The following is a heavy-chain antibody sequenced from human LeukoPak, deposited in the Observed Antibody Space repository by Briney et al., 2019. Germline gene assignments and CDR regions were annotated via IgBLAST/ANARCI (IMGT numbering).Heavy chain of an antibody. CDR1: GGSISSSNYY. D-gene: IGHD1-26*01. CDR2: IYYSGST. J-gene: IGHJ6*02. V-gene: IGHV4-39*01. CDR3: ARHPRNGSYPFYYYGMDV. Sequence: SETLSLTCTVSGGSISSSNYYWGWIRQTPGKGLEWIGSIYYSGSTYYNPSLKSRVTVSVDTSKNQFSLKLSSVTAADTAVYYCARHPRNGSYPFYYYGMDVWGQGTTVTVSS.